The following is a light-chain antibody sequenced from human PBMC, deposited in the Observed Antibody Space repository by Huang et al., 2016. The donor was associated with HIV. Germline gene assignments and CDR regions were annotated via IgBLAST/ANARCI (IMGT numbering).Light chain of an antibody. V-gene: IGKV1-39*01. J-gene: IGKJ2*01. CDR2: AAS. CDR1: QSISNY. CDR3: QQSYTTPDT. Sequence: DIQMTQSPSSLSASVGDRVTITCRASQSISNYLNWYQHKPGKAPKVLIYAASSLQSGVPSRFNGSGSRTDFTLTITSLQPEDYASYFCQQSYTTPDTFGQGTKLEIK.